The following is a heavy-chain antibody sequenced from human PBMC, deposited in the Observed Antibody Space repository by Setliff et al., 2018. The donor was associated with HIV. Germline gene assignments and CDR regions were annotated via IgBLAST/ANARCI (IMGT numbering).Heavy chain of an antibody. J-gene: IGHJ4*02. D-gene: IGHD1-26*01. CDR1: GYTFTRYF. CDR2: INPSGGST. CDR3: ARGWEGGMDY. V-gene: IGHV1-46*01. Sequence: ASVKVSCKASGYTFTRYFMHCVRQAPGQGLEWLGIINPSGGSTWYAQKFQGRVTVTGDTSTNTLYMELSSLRSEDTAVYYCARGWEGGMDYWGQG.